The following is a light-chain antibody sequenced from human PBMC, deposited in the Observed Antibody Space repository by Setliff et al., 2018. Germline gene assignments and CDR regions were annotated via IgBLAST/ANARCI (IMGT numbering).Light chain of an antibody. V-gene: IGLV1-51*01. Sequence: QSVLTQPPSVSAAPGQKVTISCSGSSSNNGNYYVSWYRKLPGTAPKLLIYANDRRPSGIPDRISGSKSGTSATLDITGLQTGDEADYFCGAWDRTLNVFVFGTGTKVTVL. CDR2: AND. J-gene: IGLJ1*01. CDR3: GAWDRTLNVFV. CDR1: SSNNGNYY.